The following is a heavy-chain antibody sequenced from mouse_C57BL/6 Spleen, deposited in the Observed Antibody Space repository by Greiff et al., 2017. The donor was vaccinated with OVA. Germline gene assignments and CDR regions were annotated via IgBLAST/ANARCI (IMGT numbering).Heavy chain of an antibody. D-gene: IGHD1-1*01. V-gene: IGHV1-50*01. Sequence: VQLQQPGAELVKPGASVKLSCKASGYTFTSYWMQWVNQRPGQGLEWIGEIDPSDSYTNYNQKFKGKATLTVDTSSSTAYMQLSSLTSEDSAVYYCARSDDNGSSYSFDYWGQGTTLTVSS. CDR1: GYTFTSYW. CDR3: ARSDDNGSSYSFDY. J-gene: IGHJ2*01. CDR2: IDPSDSYT.